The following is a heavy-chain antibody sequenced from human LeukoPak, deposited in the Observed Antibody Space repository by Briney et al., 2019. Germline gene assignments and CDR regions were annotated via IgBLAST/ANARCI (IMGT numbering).Heavy chain of an antibody. CDR2: ISYDGSNE. J-gene: IGHJ4*02. CDR1: GFTFSNYP. V-gene: IGHV3-30-3*01. Sequence: GGSLRLSCAASGFTFSNYPMHWVRQAPGKGLEWVAVISYDGSNEYYADSVKGRFTISRDNSKNTLYLQMNSLRAEDTAVYYCAKEASGWYLYYFDYWGQGTLVTVSS. D-gene: IGHD6-19*01. CDR3: AKEASGWYLYYFDY.